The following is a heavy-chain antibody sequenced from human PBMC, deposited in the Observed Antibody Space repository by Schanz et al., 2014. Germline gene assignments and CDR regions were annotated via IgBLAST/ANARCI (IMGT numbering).Heavy chain of an antibody. CDR2: INPSGGST. CDR1: GYTFTSDS. V-gene: IGHV1-46*01. CDR3: ARGRTFDY. J-gene: IGHJ4*02. Sequence: QVQLVQSGAEVKKPGASVKVSCKASGYTFTSDSMHWVQQAPGQGLEWMGMINPSGGSTTYAQKCRGRVTMTRNTSMSTAYIELHILTSEDAAVYYCARGRTFDYWGQGTLVTVSS.